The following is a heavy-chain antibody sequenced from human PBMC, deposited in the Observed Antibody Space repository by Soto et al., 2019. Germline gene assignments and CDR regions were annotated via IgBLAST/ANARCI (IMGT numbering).Heavy chain of an antibody. CDR1: GGTFSSYA. CDR3: ARVLQPYTYYDILTGHPDPTYGMAL. J-gene: IGHJ6*02. Sequence: SVKVSCKASGGTFSSYAISWVRQAPGQGLEWMGGIIPIFGTANYAQKFQGRVTITADKSTSTAYMELSSLRSEDTAVYYCARVLQPYTYYDILTGHPDPTYGMALWGHGTPPTVS. D-gene: IGHD3-9*01. V-gene: IGHV1-69*06. CDR2: IIPIFGTA.